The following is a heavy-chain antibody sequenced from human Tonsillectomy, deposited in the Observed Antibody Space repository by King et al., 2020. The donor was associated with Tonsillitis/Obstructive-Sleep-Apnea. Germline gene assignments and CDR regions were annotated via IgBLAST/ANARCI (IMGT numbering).Heavy chain of an antibody. D-gene: IGHD3-22*01. CDR2: IYYSGST. V-gene: IGHV4-31*03. Sequence: QLQESGPGLVKPSQTLSLTCTVSGGSISSGGYYWSWIRQHPGKGLEWIWYIYYSGSTYYNPSPKSRVTISGDTSKNQFSLKLSSVTAADTAVYYCAREGRYYYDSSGYYQYYFDYWGQGTLVTVSS. J-gene: IGHJ4*02. CDR3: AREGRYYYDSSGYYQYYFDY. CDR1: GGSISSGGYY.